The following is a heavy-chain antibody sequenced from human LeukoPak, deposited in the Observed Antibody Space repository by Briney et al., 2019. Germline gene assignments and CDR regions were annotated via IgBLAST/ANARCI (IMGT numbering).Heavy chain of an antibody. D-gene: IGHD1-1*01. CDR3: TTDRRDWNDDWFDP. J-gene: IGHJ5*02. CDR1: GFTFSIAW. V-gene: IGHV3-15*01. CDR2: IKSKTDGGTT. Sequence: RSGGSLRLSCAASGFTFSIAWMSWVRQAPGKGLEWVGRIKSKTDGGTTDYAAPVKGRITISRDDSKNTLYLQMNSLKTEDTAVYYCTTDRRDWNDDWFDPWGQGTLVTVSS.